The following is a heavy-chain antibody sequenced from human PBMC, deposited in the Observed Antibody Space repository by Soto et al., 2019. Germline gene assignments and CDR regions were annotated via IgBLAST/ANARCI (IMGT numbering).Heavy chain of an antibody. D-gene: IGHD6-19*01. CDR2: SSPRGDTI. CDR3: AKGPHTNVGWPYYFES. J-gene: IGHJ4*02. V-gene: IGHV3-48*02. Sequence: GGALRLSCVASGFSLANYRMNWVRQTPGKGLEWISYSSPRGDTIYYADSVEGRFTISRDNARNSLSLHMSSLRDEDSALYYCAKGPHTNVGWPYYFESWGQGVPVPVSS. CDR1: GFSLANYR.